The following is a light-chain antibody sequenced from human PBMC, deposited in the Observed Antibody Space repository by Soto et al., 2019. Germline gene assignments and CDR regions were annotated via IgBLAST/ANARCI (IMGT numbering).Light chain of an antibody. J-gene: IGLJ1*01. CDR1: SSDVGVYNS. V-gene: IGLV2-14*01. CDR2: DVS. CDR3: SSYTTGGSYV. Sequence: QSALTQPASVSGSPGLSIAISCTGTSSDVGVYNSVSWYQQHPGKAHKLMIYDVSNRPSGVSNRYSGSKSGNTASLTISGLQAEDEGDYYCSSYTTGGSYVFGTGTKLTVL.